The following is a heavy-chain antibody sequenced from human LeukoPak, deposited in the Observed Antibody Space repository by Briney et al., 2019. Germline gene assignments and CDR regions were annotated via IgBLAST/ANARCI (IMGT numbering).Heavy chain of an antibody. CDR3: AKGTEWELLDYFDY. V-gene: IGHV3-9*01. J-gene: IGHJ4*02. D-gene: IGHD1-26*01. Sequence: PGGSLRLSCAASGFTFDDYAMHWVRQAPGKGLEWVSGISWNSGSIGYADSVKGRFTISRDNAKNSLYLQMNSLRAEDTALYYCAKGTEWELLDYFDYWGQGTLVTVSS. CDR1: GFTFDDYA. CDR2: ISWNSGSI.